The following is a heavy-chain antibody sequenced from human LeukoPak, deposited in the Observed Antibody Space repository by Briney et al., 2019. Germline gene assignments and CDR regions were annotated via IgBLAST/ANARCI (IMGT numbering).Heavy chain of an antibody. J-gene: IGHJ3*02. CDR2: ISSSSSTI. Sequence: PGGSLRLSCAASGFTFSSYAMSWVRQAPGKGLEWVSYISSSSSTIYYADSVKGRFTISRDNAKNSLYLQMNSLRDEDTAVYYCARCIVATHDAFDIWGQGTMVTVSS. CDR1: GFTFSSYA. D-gene: IGHD5-12*01. CDR3: ARCIVATHDAFDI. V-gene: IGHV3-48*02.